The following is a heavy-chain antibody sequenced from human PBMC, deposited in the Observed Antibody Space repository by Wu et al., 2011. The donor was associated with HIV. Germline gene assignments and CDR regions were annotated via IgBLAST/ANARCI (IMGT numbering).Heavy chain of an antibody. CDR2: IIPIFGTS. J-gene: IGHJ4*02. D-gene: IGHD4-23*01. V-gene: IGHV1-69*14. CDR1: VDTFSNYA. CDR3: ARVVRVNSEILTRPL. Sequence: QVQLVQSGAEVKKPGSSVKVSCKASVDTFSNYAINWVRQAPGQGLEWMGRIIPIFGTSNYGQKFQGRVTITADTSTSTAYMELNSLRSEDTAVYYCARVVRVNSEILTRPLWGQGTLVTVSS.